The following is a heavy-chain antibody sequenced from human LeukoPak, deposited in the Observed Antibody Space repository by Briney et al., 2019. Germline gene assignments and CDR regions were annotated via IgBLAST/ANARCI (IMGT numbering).Heavy chain of an antibody. CDR1: GYTFTSYG. V-gene: IGHV1-18*01. Sequence: ASVKVSCKASGYTFTSYGISWVRQAPGQGLEWMGWISAYNGNTNYAQKLQGRVTMTTDTSTSTAYLELRSLRSDDTAVYYCARDRAIAARNWFDPWGQGTLVTVSS. CDR3: ARDRAIAARNWFDP. CDR2: ISAYNGNT. J-gene: IGHJ5*02. D-gene: IGHD6-6*01.